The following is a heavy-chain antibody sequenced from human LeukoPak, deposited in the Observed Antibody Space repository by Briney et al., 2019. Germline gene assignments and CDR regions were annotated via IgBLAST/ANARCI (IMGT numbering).Heavy chain of an antibody. V-gene: IGHV4-34*01. D-gene: IGHD3-10*01. Sequence: SQTLSLTCAVYGGSFSGYYWSWIRQPPGKGLEWIGEINHSGSTNYNPSLKSRVTISVDTSKNQFSLKLSSVTAADTAVYYCASTRITMVRGVIGDAFDIWGQGTMVTVSS. CDR1: GGSFSGYY. CDR2: INHSGST. CDR3: ASTRITMVRGVIGDAFDI. J-gene: IGHJ3*02.